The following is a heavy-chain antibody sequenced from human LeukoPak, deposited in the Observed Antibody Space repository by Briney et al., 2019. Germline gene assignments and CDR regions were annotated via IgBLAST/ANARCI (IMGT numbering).Heavy chain of an antibody. D-gene: IGHD3-9*01. CDR2: ISAYNGNR. Sequence: SVKVSCKASGYTFTSYGISWVRQAPGQGLEWMGWISAYNGNRNYAQKLQGRVTMTTDTSTSTAYMELRSLRSDDTAVYYCAISYYDILTGYTDYWGQGTLVTVSS. J-gene: IGHJ4*02. CDR3: AISYYDILTGYTDY. CDR1: GYTFTSYG. V-gene: IGHV1-18*01.